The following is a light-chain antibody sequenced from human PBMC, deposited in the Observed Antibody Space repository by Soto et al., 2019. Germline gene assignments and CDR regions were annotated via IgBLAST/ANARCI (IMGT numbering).Light chain of an antibody. CDR2: GAS. J-gene: IGKJ1*01. Sequence: VVTQFPVARCVSQGEIAILSCSACLNVTNSYLACYQQKPGQAPRLLIYGASTRATAIPARFSGSGSGTECTLITRCLPTHDSATYCCKQYNSTFGQGTKVDIK. CDR3: KQYNST. CDR1: LNVTNSY. V-gene: IGKV3-15*01.